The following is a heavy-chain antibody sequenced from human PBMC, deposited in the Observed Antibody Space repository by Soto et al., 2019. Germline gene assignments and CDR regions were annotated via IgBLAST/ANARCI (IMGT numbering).Heavy chain of an antibody. D-gene: IGHD3-22*01. J-gene: IGHJ4*02. CDR1: GYTFSNYG. Sequence: QIRLVQSGSEVKKPGASVKVSCKASGYTFSNYGISWVRQAPGQGLEWMEWISTNNGNTYYSQKVQGRVTMTTDTSTSTAYMELKSLRSDDTGVYYCVSDSSGYRVPFDYWGQGSLITVSS. V-gene: IGHV1-18*01. CDR3: VSDSSGYRVPFDY. CDR2: ISTNNGNT.